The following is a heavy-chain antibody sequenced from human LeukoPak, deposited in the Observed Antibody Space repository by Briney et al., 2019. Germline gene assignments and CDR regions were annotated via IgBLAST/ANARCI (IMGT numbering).Heavy chain of an antibody. D-gene: IGHD1-26*01. CDR1: GYTFSAYW. V-gene: IGHV5-51*01. CDR3: ARHTSGSYHSTLDY. J-gene: IGHJ4*02. CDR2: IYPDDSET. Sequence: GEPLKISCKGSGYTFSAYWIGWVRQMPGKGLEWMGIIYPDDSETKYSPSFQGQVTISADKSISTAYLQWSSLKASDTAMYYCARHTSGSYHSTLDYWAQGTLVTVSS.